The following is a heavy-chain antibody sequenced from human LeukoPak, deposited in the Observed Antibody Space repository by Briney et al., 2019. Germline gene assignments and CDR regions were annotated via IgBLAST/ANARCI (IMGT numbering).Heavy chain of an antibody. V-gene: IGHV4-59*08. Sequence: PSETLSLTSTVSGGSINNHYWSWIRQSPGKRLECIGYIYYSGYTSYNPSLKSRVTISTDTSRNQFSLKLNSVTAADTAVYYCARHQPLISVAATGYFDLWGRGTLVTVSS. J-gene: IGHJ2*01. D-gene: IGHD6-19*01. CDR2: IYYSGYT. CDR1: GGSINNHY. CDR3: ARHQPLISVAATGYFDL.